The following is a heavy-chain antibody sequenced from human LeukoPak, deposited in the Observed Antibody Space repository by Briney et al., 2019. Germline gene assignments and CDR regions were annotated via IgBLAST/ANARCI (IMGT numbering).Heavy chain of an antibody. V-gene: IGHV4-4*02. J-gene: IGHJ3*02. CDR2: IYHSGST. D-gene: IGHD6-25*01. CDR1: GGSISSSNW. CDR3: ARGLRQRGDAFDI. Sequence: PSETLSLTCAVSGGSISSSNWWSWARQPPGKGLEWIGEIYHSGSTNYNPSLKSRVTISVGKSKNQFSLKLSSVTAADTAVYYCARGLRQRGDAFDIWGQGTMVTVSS.